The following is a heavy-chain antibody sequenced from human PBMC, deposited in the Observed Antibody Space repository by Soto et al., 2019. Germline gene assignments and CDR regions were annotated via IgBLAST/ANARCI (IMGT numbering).Heavy chain of an antibody. V-gene: IGHV3-7*03. CDR2: IKIDGSEK. CDR1: GLTSGYYW. D-gene: IGHD2-8*02. Sequence: GGSLRLSCVGSGLTSGYYWMSWVRQAPGKGLEWVANIKIDGSEKYYVDSVKGRFAISRDNAKNSVFLQLNSVRTEDTAGYYCARELELVDGFDHWGQGSLVTVSS. CDR3: ARELELVDGFDH. J-gene: IGHJ4*02.